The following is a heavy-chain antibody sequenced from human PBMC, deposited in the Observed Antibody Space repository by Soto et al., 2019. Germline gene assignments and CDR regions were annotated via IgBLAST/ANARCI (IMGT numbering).Heavy chain of an antibody. CDR3: ARGNYDFWSGYSNWFDP. CDR1: GGSISSSIW. J-gene: IGHJ5*02. D-gene: IGHD3-3*01. V-gene: IGHV4-4*02. Sequence: SETLSLTCAVSGGSISSSIWWSWVRQPPGKGLEWIGEIYHSGSTNYNPSLKSRVTISVDKSKDQFSLKLSSVTAADTAVYYCARGNYDFWSGYSNWFDPWGQGTLVTVPS. CDR2: IYHSGST.